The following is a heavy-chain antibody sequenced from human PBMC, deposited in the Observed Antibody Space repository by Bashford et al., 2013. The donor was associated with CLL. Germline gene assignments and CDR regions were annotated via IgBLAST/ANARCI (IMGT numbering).Heavy chain of an antibody. CDR1: GGSISSNYW. D-gene: IGHD3-16*02. CDR3: ARRLSTYNWFDP. V-gene: IGHV4-4*02. CDR2: IYHSGST. Sequence: SETLSLTCAVSGGSISSNYWWNWVRQPPGKGLEWIGEIYHSGSTNYNPSLKSRVTISVDKSKNQFSLKLSSVTAADTAVYYCARRLSTYNWFDPWGQGTLVTVSS. J-gene: IGHJ5*02.